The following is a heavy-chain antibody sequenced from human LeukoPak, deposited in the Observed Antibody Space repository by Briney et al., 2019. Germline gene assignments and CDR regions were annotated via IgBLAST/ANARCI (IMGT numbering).Heavy chain of an antibody. CDR2: IYPGDSDT. V-gene: IGHV5-51*01. Sequence: GESLKISCKGSGYSFTSYWIGWVRQMPGKGLGWMGIIYPGDSDTRYSPSFQGQVTISADKSISTAYLQWSSLKASDTAMYYCARGRYDILTGYYNPKGWGAFDIWGQGTMVTVSS. D-gene: IGHD3-9*01. CDR1: GYSFTSYW. J-gene: IGHJ3*02. CDR3: ARGRYDILTGYYNPKGWGAFDI.